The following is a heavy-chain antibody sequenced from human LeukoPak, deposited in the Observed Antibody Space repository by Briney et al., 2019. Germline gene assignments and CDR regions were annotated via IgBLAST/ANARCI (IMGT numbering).Heavy chain of an antibody. D-gene: IGHD1-26*01. Sequence: PGRSLRLACSGSGFMFSACGMQWVRQAPGKGLEWVATIWHDGSPTMYADSAKGRFTISRDDSKNMLYLQMNSLRAEDTAEYYCVTHYKWDLLVHAFDFWGQGTRVTVSS. V-gene: IGHV3-33*08. J-gene: IGHJ3*01. CDR2: IWHDGSPT. CDR3: VTHYKWDLLVHAFDF. CDR1: GFMFSACG.